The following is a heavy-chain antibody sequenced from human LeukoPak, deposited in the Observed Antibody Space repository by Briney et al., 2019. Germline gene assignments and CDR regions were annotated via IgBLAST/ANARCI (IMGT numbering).Heavy chain of an antibody. CDR1: GFTFSNYG. V-gene: IGHV3-33*06. D-gene: IGHD5-18*01. CDR2: IWYDGSNK. J-gene: IGHJ4*02. CDR3: AKDRDTAMEIDY. Sequence: GRSLRLSCAASGFTFSNYGMHWVRQAPGKGLEWVAVIWYDGSNKYYVDPVKGRFTISRDNSKNTLYLQMNSLRAEDTAMYYCAKDRDTAMEIDYWGQGTLVTVSS.